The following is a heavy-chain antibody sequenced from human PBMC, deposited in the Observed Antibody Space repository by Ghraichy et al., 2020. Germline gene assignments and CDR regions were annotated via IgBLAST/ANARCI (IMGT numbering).Heavy chain of an antibody. D-gene: IGHD6-19*01. Sequence: GESLNISCAASGFTFSSYGMHWVRQAPGKGLEWVAFIRYDGSNKYYADSVKGRFTISRDNSKNTLYLQMNSLRAEDTAVYYCAKDRIAVAGTSFDYWGQGTLVTVSS. CDR2: IRYDGSNK. J-gene: IGHJ4*02. CDR3: AKDRIAVAGTSFDY. V-gene: IGHV3-30*02. CDR1: GFTFSSYG.